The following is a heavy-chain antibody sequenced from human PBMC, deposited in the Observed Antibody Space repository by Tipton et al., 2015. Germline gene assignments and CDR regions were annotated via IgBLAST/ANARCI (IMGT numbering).Heavy chain of an antibody. CDR1: GFTFSTYA. J-gene: IGHJ4*02. CDR2: IWFDGSNK. Sequence: SLRLSCAASGFTFSTYAMHWVRQAPGKGLEWVAVIWFDGSNKYYADSVNGRFTISRDNPKNILSLQMNSLRAEDTALYYCVRGGTAAGTLDYWGQGTLVTVSS. V-gene: IGHV3-33*08. CDR3: VRGGTAAGTLDY. D-gene: IGHD6-25*01.